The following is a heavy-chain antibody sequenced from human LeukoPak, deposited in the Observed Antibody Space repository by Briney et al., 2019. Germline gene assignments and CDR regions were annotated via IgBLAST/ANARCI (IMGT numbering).Heavy chain of an antibody. J-gene: IGHJ4*02. Sequence: PSETLSLTCAVYGGSFSGYYWSWIRQPPGKGLEWIGEINHSGSTNYNPSLKSRVTISVDTSENQFSLKLSSVTAADTAVYYCARRQWLTRGFDYWGQGTLVTVSS. D-gene: IGHD6-19*01. CDR1: GGSFSGYY. CDR2: INHSGST. V-gene: IGHV4-34*01. CDR3: ARRQWLTRGFDY.